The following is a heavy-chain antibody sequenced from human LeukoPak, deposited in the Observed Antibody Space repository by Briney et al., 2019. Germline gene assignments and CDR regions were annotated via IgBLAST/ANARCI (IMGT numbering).Heavy chain of an antibody. CDR3: ARNTGYCSGGSCYPFDY. CDR1: GGTFSSYA. V-gene: IGHV1-69*04. D-gene: IGHD2-15*01. Sequence: ASVKVSCKASGGTFSSYAISWVRQAPGQGLEWMGRIIPILGIANYAQKFQGRVTITADKSTSTAYMELSSLRFEDTAVYYCARNTGYCSGGSCYPFDYWGQGTLVTVSS. J-gene: IGHJ4*02. CDR2: IIPILGIA.